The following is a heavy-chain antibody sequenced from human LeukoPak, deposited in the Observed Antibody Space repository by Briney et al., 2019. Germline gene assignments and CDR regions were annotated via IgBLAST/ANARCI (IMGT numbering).Heavy chain of an antibody. CDR1: GGTFSSYA. Sequence: ASVKVSCKASGGTFSSYAISWVRQAPGQGLEWMGGITPMFGTANYAQKFQGRVTITADESTSTAYMELRSLRSDDTAVYYCARSLVVTAIGDYWGQGTLVTVSS. J-gene: IGHJ4*02. CDR2: ITPMFGTA. CDR3: ARSLVVTAIGDY. D-gene: IGHD2-21*02. V-gene: IGHV1-69*13.